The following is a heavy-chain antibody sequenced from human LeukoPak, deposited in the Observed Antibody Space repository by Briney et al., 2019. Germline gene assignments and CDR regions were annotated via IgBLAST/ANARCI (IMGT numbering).Heavy chain of an antibody. V-gene: IGHV3-9*01. CDR2: ISWNSGSI. Sequence: PGRSLRLSCAASGFTFDDYAMHWVRQALGKGLEWVSGISWNSGSIGYADSVKGRFTISRDNAKNSLYLQMNSLRAEDTALYYCAKAFVEMATMIDYWGQGTLVTVSS. D-gene: IGHD5-24*01. CDR1: GFTFDDYA. CDR3: AKAFVEMATMIDY. J-gene: IGHJ4*02.